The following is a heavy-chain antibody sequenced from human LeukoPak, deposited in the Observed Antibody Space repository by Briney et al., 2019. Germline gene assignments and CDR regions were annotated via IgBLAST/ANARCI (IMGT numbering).Heavy chain of an antibody. J-gene: IGHJ5*02. V-gene: IGHV5-51*01. CDR1: GYSFTSYW. CDR2: MYPGDSDT. Sequence: GESLKISCKGSGYSFTSYWIGWVRQMPGKGLEWMGIMYPGDSDTRYSPSFQGQVTISADKSISTAYLQWSSLKASDTAMYYCARQEYCSGGSCYTWFDPWGQGTLVIVSS. D-gene: IGHD2-15*01. CDR3: ARQEYCSGGSCYTWFDP.